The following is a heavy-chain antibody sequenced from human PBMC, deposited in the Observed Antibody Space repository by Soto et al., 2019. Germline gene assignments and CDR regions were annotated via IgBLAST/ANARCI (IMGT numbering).Heavy chain of an antibody. Sequence: SDTLSLTCTVSGGSIRLNYWTWIRQPPGKGLEGIGSVYNSGSTNYNPSLKSRVTISVDTSKNQFSLRLSSVTAADTAVYYCARDLLVGAYPSYFDFWAQGTLVPVSA. D-gene: IGHD1-26*01. V-gene: IGHV4-59*01. CDR3: ARDLLVGAYPSYFDF. CDR2: VYNSGST. CDR1: GGSIRLNY. J-gene: IGHJ4*02.